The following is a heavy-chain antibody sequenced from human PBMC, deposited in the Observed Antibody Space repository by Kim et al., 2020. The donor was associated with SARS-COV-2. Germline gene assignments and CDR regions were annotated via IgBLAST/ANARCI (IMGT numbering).Heavy chain of an antibody. CDR3: ARDDPTAMFTWYYYYGMDV. J-gene: IGHJ6*02. CDR2: INPNSGGT. V-gene: IGHV1-2*06. CDR1: GYTFTGYY. D-gene: IGHD5-18*01. Sequence: ASVKVSCKASGYTFTGYYMHWVRQAPGQGLEWMGRINPNSGGTNYAQKFQGRVTMTRDTSISTAYMELSRLRPDDTAVYYCARDDPTAMFTWYYYYGMDVWGQGTTVTVSS.